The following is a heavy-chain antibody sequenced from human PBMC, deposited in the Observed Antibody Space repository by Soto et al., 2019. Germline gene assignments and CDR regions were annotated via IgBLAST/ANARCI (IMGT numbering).Heavy chain of an antibody. V-gene: IGHV3-33*01. CDR1: GFTFSSYG. CDR2: IWYDGSNK. D-gene: IGHD2-15*01. J-gene: IGHJ6*02. Sequence: PGGSLRLSCAASGFTFSSYGMHWVRQAPGKGLEWVAVIWYDGSNKYYADSVKGRFTISRDNSKNTLYLQMNSLRAEDTAVYYCARCLGTVVNYYYYGMDVWGHGTTVTVSS. CDR3: ARCLGTVVNYYYYGMDV.